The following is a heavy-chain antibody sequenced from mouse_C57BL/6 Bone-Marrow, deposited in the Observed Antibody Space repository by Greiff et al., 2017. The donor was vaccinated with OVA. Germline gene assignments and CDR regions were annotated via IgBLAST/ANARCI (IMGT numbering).Heavy chain of an antibody. J-gene: IGHJ2*01. V-gene: IGHV1-26*01. CDR3: ARGDWDADY. D-gene: IGHD4-1*01. Sequence: EVQLQQSGPELVKPGASVKISCKASGYTFTDYYMNWVKQSHGKSLEWIGDINPNNGGTSYNQKFKGKATLTVDKSSSTAYMELRSLTSEDSAVYYCARGDWDADYWGQGTTLTVSS. CDR1: GYTFTDYY. CDR2: INPNNGGT.